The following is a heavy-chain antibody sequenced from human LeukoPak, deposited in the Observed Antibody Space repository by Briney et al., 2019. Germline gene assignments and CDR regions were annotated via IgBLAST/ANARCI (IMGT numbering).Heavy chain of an antibody. J-gene: IGHJ4*02. D-gene: IGHD3-10*01. CDR2: IYYSGST. Sequence: SETLSLTCTVSGGSISSGGYYWSWIRQHPGKGLEWIGYIYYSGSTYYNPSLKSRVTISVDTSKNQFSLKLSSVTAADTAVYYCARKVVVRGAVDYWGQGTLVTVSS. CDR3: ARKVVVRGAVDY. CDR1: GGSISSGGYY. V-gene: IGHV4-31*03.